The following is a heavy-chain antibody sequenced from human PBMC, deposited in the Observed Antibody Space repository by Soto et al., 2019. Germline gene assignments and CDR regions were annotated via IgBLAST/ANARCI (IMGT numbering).Heavy chain of an antibody. CDR2: IRQDGSET. CDR1: GFTFNNYW. CDR3: ARERGSYFDAFDL. D-gene: IGHD1-26*01. J-gene: IGHJ3*01. Sequence: DVQLVESGGGMVQPGGSLRLSFAASGFTFNNYWMSWVRQAPGKGLEWVANIRQDGSETNYLDSVKGRFTISRDNARDVLYLEMNSLRAEDTAVFYCARERGSYFDAFDLWGRGTMVVVAS. V-gene: IGHV3-7*03.